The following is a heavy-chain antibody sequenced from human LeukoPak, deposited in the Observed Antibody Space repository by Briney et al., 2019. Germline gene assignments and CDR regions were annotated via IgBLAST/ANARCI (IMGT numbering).Heavy chain of an antibody. D-gene: IGHD4-17*01. Sequence: SETLSLTCTVSGGSISSYYWKWIRQPPGKGVEWIGYIYYSGSTNYNPSLKSRVTISVDTSKNQFSLKLNSVTAADTVVYYCARAYGAFPYYMDVWGKGTTVTVSS. CDR2: IYYSGST. CDR3: ARAYGAFPYYMDV. J-gene: IGHJ6*03. V-gene: IGHV4-59*01. CDR1: GGSISSYY.